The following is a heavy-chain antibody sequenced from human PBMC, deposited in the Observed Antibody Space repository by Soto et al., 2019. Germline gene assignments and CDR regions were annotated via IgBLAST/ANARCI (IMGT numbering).Heavy chain of an antibody. V-gene: IGHV3-7*01. J-gene: IGHJ4*02. D-gene: IGHD3-3*02. CDR2: INQDGSEK. CDR3: STFLNY. CDR1: GFTFSNYW. Sequence: GGSLRLSCAASGFTFSNYWMDWVRQAPGKGLEWVANINQDGSEKHYVDSVKGRFTIYRDNAKNSLYLQMSSLTAEDSALYYCSTFLNYWGQGTLVTVYS.